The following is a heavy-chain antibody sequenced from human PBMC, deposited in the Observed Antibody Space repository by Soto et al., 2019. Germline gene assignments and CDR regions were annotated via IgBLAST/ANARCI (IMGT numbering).Heavy chain of an antibody. D-gene: IGHD6-13*01. CDR1: GFIVSHHY. CDR2: IXXSXSXX. Sequence: GGSLRPSCAASGFIVSHHYMRSVRQAPGKGLEXVSYIXXSXSXXXYXXXXKGRFTISRDNAKNSLYLQMNSLRAEDTAVYYCARDLRGSSCFDYWGQGTLVTVSS. CDR3: ARDLRGSSCFDY. J-gene: IGHJ4*02. V-gene: IGHV3-11*01.